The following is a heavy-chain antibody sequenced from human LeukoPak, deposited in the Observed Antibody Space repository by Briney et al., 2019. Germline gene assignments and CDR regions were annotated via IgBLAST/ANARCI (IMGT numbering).Heavy chain of an antibody. CDR1: GGTFSSFA. CDR2: IIPIFGTA. Sequence: SVKVSCKASGGTFSSFALSWVRQAPGQGLEWMGGIIPIFGTANYAQKFQGRVTITADESTSTAYMELSSLRSEDTAVYYCARDRGIVVVPAATNWFDPWGQGTLVTVSS. D-gene: IGHD2-2*01. CDR3: ARDRGIVVVPAATNWFDP. V-gene: IGHV1-69*01. J-gene: IGHJ5*02.